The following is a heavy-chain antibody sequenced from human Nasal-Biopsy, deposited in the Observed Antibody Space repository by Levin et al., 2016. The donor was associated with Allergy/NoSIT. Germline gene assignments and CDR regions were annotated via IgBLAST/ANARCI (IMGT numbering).Heavy chain of an antibody. Sequence: GESLKISCAASGFPFSNYWMQWVRQAPGKGLVWVSRINSGSSTITYADPVKGRFTISRDNAKNTLFLQMNSLEAEDTALYYCTPYDPWQGTDYWGQGTLVTVSS. CDR1: GFPFSNYW. V-gene: IGHV3-74*03. D-gene: IGHD3-22*01. J-gene: IGHJ4*02. CDR3: TPYDPWQGTDY. CDR2: INSGSSTI.